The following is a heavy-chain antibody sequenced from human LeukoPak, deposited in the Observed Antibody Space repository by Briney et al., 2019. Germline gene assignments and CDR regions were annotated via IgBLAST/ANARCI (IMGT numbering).Heavy chain of an antibody. CDR3: ARDLDWILFDY. J-gene: IGHJ4*02. Sequence: GGSLRLSCAASGFTFNTYWMHWVRQAPGKGLVWVARVNGEGTTTTYADSVKGRFTISRDNAKNTLYLQMNNLRAEDTAVYYCARDLDWILFDYWGQGTLVTVSS. D-gene: IGHD3-9*01. V-gene: IGHV3-74*03. CDR1: GFTFNTYW. CDR2: VNGEGTTT.